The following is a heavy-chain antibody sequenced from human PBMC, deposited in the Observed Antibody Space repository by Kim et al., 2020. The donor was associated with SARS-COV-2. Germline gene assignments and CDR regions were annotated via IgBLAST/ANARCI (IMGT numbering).Heavy chain of an antibody. CDR3: AKDSRSTGTPTCGGDCYPIDY. CDR1: GFTFSSYG. Sequence: GGSLRLSCAASGFTFSSYGMHWVRQAPGKGLEWVAVISYDGSNKYYADSVKGRFTISRDNSKNTLYLQMNSLRAEDTAVYYCAKDSRSTGTPTCGGDCYPIDYWGQGTLVTVSS. J-gene: IGHJ4*02. V-gene: IGHV3-30*18. D-gene: IGHD2-21*02. CDR2: ISYDGSNK.